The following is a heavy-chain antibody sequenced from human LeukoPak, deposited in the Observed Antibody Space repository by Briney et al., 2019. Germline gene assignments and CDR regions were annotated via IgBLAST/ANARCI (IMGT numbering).Heavy chain of an antibody. CDR3: ARDRAALQDWVEFDP. CDR2: IRDSGEA. Sequence: GGSLRLSCAASGFIFGHYAMSWVRQAPGKGLEWVGLIRDSGEAFYADFVRGRFAISRDESENTLYLQMNSLRVEDTAVYFCARDRAALQDWVEFDPWGQGTPVIVSS. V-gene: IGHV3-66*03. D-gene: IGHD3/OR15-3a*01. J-gene: IGHJ5*02. CDR1: GFIFGHYA.